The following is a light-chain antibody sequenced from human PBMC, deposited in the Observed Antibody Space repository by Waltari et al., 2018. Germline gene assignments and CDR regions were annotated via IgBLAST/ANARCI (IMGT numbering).Light chain of an antibody. CDR1: SSNIGSNY. CDR3: AAWDDSLSGPRV. CDR2: RTN. Sequence: QSVLTQPPSASGTPGQRVTISCSGSSSNIGSNYVYWYQQLPGTAPKLLIYRTNPRPSGFPDRFSGSKSGTSASLAISGLRSDDEADYYCAAWDDSLSGPRVFGGGTKLTVL. V-gene: IGLV1-47*01. J-gene: IGLJ3*02.